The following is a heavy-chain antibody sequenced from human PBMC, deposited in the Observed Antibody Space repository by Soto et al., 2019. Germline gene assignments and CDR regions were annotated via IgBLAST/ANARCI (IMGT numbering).Heavy chain of an antibody. Sequence: ASVKVSCKASVYPFINYPIHWVRQAPGHGLEWVGWINIGNGNTESSQKFQGRVTITTDTSASTAYMALRSLTSEDTAVYYCAREPLCGGKCYDNYFDPWGQGTLVTSPQ. CDR2: INIGNGNT. CDR3: AREPLCGGKCYDNYFDP. D-gene: IGHD2-15*01. CDR1: VYPFINYP. J-gene: IGHJ5*02. V-gene: IGHV1-3*04.